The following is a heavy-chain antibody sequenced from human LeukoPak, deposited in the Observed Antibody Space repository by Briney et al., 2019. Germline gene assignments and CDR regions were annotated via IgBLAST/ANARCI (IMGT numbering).Heavy chain of an antibody. V-gene: IGHV4-30-2*01. Sequence: PSETLCLTCAVSGGSISSGSSAWRWIRQPPGKGLEWIGYIYLSGTTYRNPSLKSRVTISLDRSKHQFSLNLKSVTAADTAVYFCARAVYYYDSSGYYYGVYFDYWGQGTLVTVSP. CDR3: ARAVYYYDSSGYYYGVYFDY. CDR1: GGSISSGSSA. D-gene: IGHD3-22*01. J-gene: IGHJ4*02. CDR2: IYLSGTT.